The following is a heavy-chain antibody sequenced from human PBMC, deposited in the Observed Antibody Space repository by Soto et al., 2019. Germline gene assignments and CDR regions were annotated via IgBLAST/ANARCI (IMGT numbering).Heavy chain of an antibody. CDR2: LTGSSSNT. Sequence: PGGSLRLSCAASGFSFRNYAMSWVRQAPGKGLGWISTLTGSSSNTYYADSVKGRFAISRDNSRNTLYLQMHSLTAEDTAVYYCANGRATYGLLTHDYWGQGTLVTVSS. J-gene: IGHJ4*02. V-gene: IGHV3-23*01. D-gene: IGHD3-9*01. CDR3: ANGRATYGLLTHDY. CDR1: GFSFRNYA.